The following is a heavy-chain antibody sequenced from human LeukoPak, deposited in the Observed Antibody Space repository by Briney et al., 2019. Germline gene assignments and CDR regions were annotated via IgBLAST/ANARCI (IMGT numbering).Heavy chain of an antibody. D-gene: IGHD3-22*01. J-gene: IGHJ4*02. CDR1: GVSISSYY. Sequence: PSETLSLTCTVSGVSISSYYWGWIRQPPGKGLEWIGYIYYSGSTNYNPSLKSRVTISVDTSKNQFSLKLSSVAAADTAVYYCAGTYYYDSSGYYHYSLWGQGTLVTVSS. CDR2: IYYSGST. V-gene: IGHV4-59*01. CDR3: AGTYYYDSSGYYHYSL.